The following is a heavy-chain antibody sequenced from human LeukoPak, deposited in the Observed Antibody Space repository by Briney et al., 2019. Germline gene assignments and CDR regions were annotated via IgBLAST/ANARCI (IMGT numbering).Heavy chain of an antibody. Sequence: GGSLRLSCAASEFTFSDYWMSWVRQAPGKGLEWVANIKQDGSEKDYVDSVKGRFTISRDNAKNSLYLQMNSLRAEDTALYYCARDQWLANDAFDIWGQGTMVTVSS. D-gene: IGHD6-19*01. CDR3: ARDQWLANDAFDI. J-gene: IGHJ3*02. V-gene: IGHV3-7*01. CDR1: EFTFSDYW. CDR2: IKQDGSEK.